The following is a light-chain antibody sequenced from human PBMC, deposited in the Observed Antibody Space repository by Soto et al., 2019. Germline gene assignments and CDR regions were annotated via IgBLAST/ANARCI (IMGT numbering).Light chain of an antibody. J-gene: IGKJ1*01. CDR3: QRSYTSPPWT. Sequence: DIQMTQSPSSLSASVGDRVTISCRAGQSISTYLNWYQQKPGTAPRLLIYSASSVKAGVPPRFSGSGSGRDFTLTISSLRPEDTAIYFCQRSYTSPPWTFGQGTKVEIK. CDR1: QSISTY. V-gene: IGKV1-39*01. CDR2: SAS.